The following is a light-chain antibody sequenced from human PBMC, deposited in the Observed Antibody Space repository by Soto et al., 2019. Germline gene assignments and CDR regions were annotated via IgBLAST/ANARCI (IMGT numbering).Light chain of an antibody. J-gene: IGKJ1*01. Sequence: EIVMTQSPATLSVSLGERDTLSCRASLSISTHLAWYHHKPGQAPRLLMYGASTRATGIPARFSGSGSGTEFTLTISSLQSEDFAVYYCHQYHLWPWTFGQGTKVEI. V-gene: IGKV3D-15*01. CDR1: LSISTH. CDR3: HQYHLWPWT. CDR2: GAS.